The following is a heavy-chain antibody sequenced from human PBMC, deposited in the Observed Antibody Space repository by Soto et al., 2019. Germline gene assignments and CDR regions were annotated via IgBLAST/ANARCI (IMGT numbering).Heavy chain of an antibody. Sequence: SETLSLTCTVSVYSISSGSYWAWIRQPPGKGPEWIASIYHGGTTFYNPSLKSRITISVDTSNNQFSLKLTSVTAADTAVYYCARVHVRVVAGSNFDDWGHGHLV. V-gene: IGHV4-38-2*02. D-gene: IGHD3-10*02. CDR3: ARVHVRVVAGSNFDD. CDR1: VYSISSGSY. CDR2: IYHGGTT. J-gene: IGHJ4*01.